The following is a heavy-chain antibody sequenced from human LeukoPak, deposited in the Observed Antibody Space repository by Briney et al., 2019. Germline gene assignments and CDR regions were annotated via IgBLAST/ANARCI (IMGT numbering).Heavy chain of an antibody. CDR3: ARDCIVGASPYDY. Sequence: PGGSLRLSCAASGFTFSDYYMSWVRQAPGKGLEWVSYISSSGSTIYYADSVKGRFTISRDNAKNSLYLQMNSLRAEDTAVSYCARDCIVGASPYDYWGLGTLVTVSS. J-gene: IGHJ4*02. CDR2: ISSSGSTI. D-gene: IGHD1-26*01. V-gene: IGHV3-11*01. CDR1: GFTFSDYY.